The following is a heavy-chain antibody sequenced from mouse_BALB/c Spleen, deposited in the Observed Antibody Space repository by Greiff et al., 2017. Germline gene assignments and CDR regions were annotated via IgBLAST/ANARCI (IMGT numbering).Heavy chain of an antibody. CDR1: GYTFTAYI. CDR2: FYPGSGSI. V-gene: IGHV1-62-2*01. D-gene: IGHD4-1*01. CDR3: ARHEMRPNCLAY. Sequence: VQLQQSGAELVKPGASVKLSCKASGYTFTAYIIHWVKQRPGQGLEWIGWFYPGSGSIKYNEKFTEKDTLTADKSSSTVYMELSRLTSEDSAVYFCARHEMRPNCLAYWGQGTLVTVSA. J-gene: IGHJ3*01.